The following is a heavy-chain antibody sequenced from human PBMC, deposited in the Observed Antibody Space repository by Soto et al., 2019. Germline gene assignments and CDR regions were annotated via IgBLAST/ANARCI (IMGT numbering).Heavy chain of an antibody. V-gene: IGHV4-39*01. CDR1: GGSISSSSYY. D-gene: IGHD7-27*01. J-gene: IGHJ4*02. CDR2: IYYSGST. Sequence: SETLSLTCTVSGGSISSSSYYWGWIRQPPGKGLEWIGSIYYSGSTYYNPSLKSRVTISVDTSKNQSSLKLSSVSAADTAVYYCARGPSGDKIDYWGQGIQVTVSS. CDR3: ARGPSGDKIDY.